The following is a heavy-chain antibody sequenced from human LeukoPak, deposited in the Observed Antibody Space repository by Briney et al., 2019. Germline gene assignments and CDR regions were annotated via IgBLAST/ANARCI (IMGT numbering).Heavy chain of an antibody. CDR2: LTKSAGNT. CDR3: AKDAVAPGSSGDYFDY. J-gene: IGHJ4*02. D-gene: IGHD3-10*01. V-gene: IGHV3-23*01. CDR1: GFTFSSFA. Sequence: PGGSLRLSCAASGFTFSSFAMTWVRQAPGKGLEWVSTLTKSAGNTYYADSVRGRFTSSRDDSKNTLYLQMNSLRAEDTAVYYCAKDAVAPGSSGDYFDYWGLGTLVTVSP.